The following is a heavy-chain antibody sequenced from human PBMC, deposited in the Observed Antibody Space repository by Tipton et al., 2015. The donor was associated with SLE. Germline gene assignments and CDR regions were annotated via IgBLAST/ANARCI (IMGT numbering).Heavy chain of an antibody. CDR2: ISGSGSTI. J-gene: IGHJ3*02. CDR1: GFTFSSYA. Sequence: SLRLSCAASGFTFSSYAMSWVRQAPGKGLEWLSYISGSGSTIYYADSVKGRFTISRDNANNSLYLQMNSLRAEDTAVYYCASPADSGSYLDAFDIWGQGTMVTVSS. V-gene: IGHV3-48*03. CDR3: ASPADSGSYLDAFDI. D-gene: IGHD1-26*01.